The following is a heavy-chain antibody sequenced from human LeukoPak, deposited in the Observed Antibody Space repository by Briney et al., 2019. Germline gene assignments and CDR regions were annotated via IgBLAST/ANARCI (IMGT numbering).Heavy chain of an antibody. CDR1: GFTVSSNY. Sequence: GGSLRLSCAASGFTVSSNYMSWVRQAPGKGLKWVSIIYSGGSTYYADSVKGRFTISRDNSKNTLYLQMNSLRAEDTAVYYCARYCSGGICYTSDAFDICGQGTMVTVSS. D-gene: IGHD2-15*01. J-gene: IGHJ3*02. V-gene: IGHV3-66*01. CDR3: ARYCSGGICYTSDAFDI. CDR2: IYSGGST.